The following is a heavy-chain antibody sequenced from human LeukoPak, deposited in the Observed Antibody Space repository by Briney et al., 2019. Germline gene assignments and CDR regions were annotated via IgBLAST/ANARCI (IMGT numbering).Heavy chain of an antibody. Sequence: GRSPRLSCAVSASTFRSAAMTWGRQPPGKGLEWGSLITSSGTNTYSAYSVKARFKISRHNSKNTLSLQMNSLIDEDTGIYYCAKDIHLSTWGLGTRVTVSS. CDR3: AKDIHLST. V-gene: IGHV3-23*01. J-gene: IGHJ3*01. D-gene: IGHD3-16*02. CDR1: ASTFRSAA. CDR2: ITSSGTNT.